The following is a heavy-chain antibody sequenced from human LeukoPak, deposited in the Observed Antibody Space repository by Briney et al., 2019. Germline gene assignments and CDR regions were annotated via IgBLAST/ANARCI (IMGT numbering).Heavy chain of an antibody. Sequence: SGGSLRLSCAASGFAFSTYGMHWVRQAPGKGLEWVAYIWYDGSKTYYADSVKGRFTISRDDPENTLYLQVNSLRAEDTALYYCARQAYSSGRYFPFDYWGQGTLVTVSS. V-gene: IGHV3-33*01. D-gene: IGHD3-22*01. CDR3: ARQAYSSGRYFPFDY. CDR2: IWYDGSKT. J-gene: IGHJ4*02. CDR1: GFAFSTYG.